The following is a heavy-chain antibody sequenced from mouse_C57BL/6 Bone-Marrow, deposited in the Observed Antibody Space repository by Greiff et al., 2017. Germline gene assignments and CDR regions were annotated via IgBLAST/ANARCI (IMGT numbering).Heavy chain of an antibody. CDR2: IDPETGGT. J-gene: IGHJ2*01. D-gene: IGHD1-1*01. CDR1: GYTFTAYG. Sequence: VQLHQSGAELVRPGASVTLSCKASGYTFTAYGMHWVKQTPVHGLEWIGAIDPETGGTAYNQKFKGKAILTADKSSSTAYMELRSLTSGDSAVYYCILLLDYWGQGTTLTVSS. V-gene: IGHV1-15*01. CDR3: ILLLDY.